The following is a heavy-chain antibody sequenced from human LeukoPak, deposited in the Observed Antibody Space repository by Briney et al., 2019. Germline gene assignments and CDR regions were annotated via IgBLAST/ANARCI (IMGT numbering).Heavy chain of an antibody. CDR3: ARGPRGYSSGQRDDYYGMDV. CDR2: ISYDGSNK. V-gene: IGHV3-30*03. Sequence: PGGSLRLSCAASGFTFSSYGMHWVRQAPGKGLEWVAVISYDGSNKYYADSVKGRFTISRDNSKNTLYLQMNSLRAEDTAVYYCARGPRGYSSGQRDDYYGMDVWGQGTTVTVSS. D-gene: IGHD6-19*01. J-gene: IGHJ6*02. CDR1: GFTFSSYG.